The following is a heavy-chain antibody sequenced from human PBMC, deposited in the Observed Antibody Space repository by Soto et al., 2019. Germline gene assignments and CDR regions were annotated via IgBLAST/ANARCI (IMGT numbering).Heavy chain of an antibody. V-gene: IGHV4-59*01. CDR1: GGSLSSYY. Sequence: SETLSLTCTVSGGSLSSYYWSWIRQPPGKGLEWIGYIYYSGSTNYNPSLKSRVTISVDTSKNQFSLKLSSVTAADSAVYYCARGLTGLGMDVWGQGTTVTVS. J-gene: IGHJ6*02. D-gene: IGHD3-9*01. CDR2: IYYSGST. CDR3: ARGLTGLGMDV.